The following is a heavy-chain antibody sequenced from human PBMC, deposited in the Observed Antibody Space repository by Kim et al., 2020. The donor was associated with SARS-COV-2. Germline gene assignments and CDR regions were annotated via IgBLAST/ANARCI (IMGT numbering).Heavy chain of an antibody. CDR2: ISGSGGST. D-gene: IGHD6-19*01. Sequence: GGSLRLSCAASGFSFGNYAMTWVRQAPGRGLEWVSGISGSGGSTHYADSVKGRLTISRDNSRNTLHLQMNSLTVEDTALYYCAKVIVAGAYYYYGMDVWG. V-gene: IGHV3-23*01. CDR3: AKVIVAGAYYYYGMDV. J-gene: IGHJ6*01. CDR1: GFSFGNYA.